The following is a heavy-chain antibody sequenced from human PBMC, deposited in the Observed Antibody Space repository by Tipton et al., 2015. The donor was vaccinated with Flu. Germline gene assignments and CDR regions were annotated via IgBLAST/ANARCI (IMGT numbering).Heavy chain of an antibody. D-gene: IGHD1-1*01. Sequence: GSLRLSCAASGFNFNNYAMSWVRQVSGKGLEWVSVISGSGYNTYYADSVKGRFTISRDNSKNTVFLQMDSLRADDTAVYYCAKDPTSAGTAEYFQHWGQGTLVTVSS. V-gene: IGHV3-23*01. CDR1: GFNFNNYA. CDR2: ISGSGYNT. J-gene: IGHJ1*01. CDR3: AKDPTSAGTAEYFQH.